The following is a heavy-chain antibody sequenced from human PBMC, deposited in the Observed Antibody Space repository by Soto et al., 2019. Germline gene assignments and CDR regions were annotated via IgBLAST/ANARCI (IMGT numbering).Heavy chain of an antibody. J-gene: IGHJ5*02. CDR2: ISSSSSYI. CDR3: ARGLRVTANLSWFDP. Sequence: GGSLRLSCAASGFTFSSYSMNWVRQAPGKGLEWVSSISSSSSYIYYADSVKGRFTISRDNAKNSLYLQMNSLRAEDTAVYYCARGLRVTANLSWFDPWGQGTLVTVSS. D-gene: IGHD2-21*02. CDR1: GFTFSSYS. V-gene: IGHV3-21*01.